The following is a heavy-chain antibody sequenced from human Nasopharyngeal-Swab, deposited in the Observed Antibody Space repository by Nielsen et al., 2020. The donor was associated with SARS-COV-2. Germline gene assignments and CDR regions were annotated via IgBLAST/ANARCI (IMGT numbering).Heavy chain of an antibody. D-gene: IGHD2-2*01. CDR3: ARVAIEVVSTSIYMDV. CDR2: INNSGTT. J-gene: IGHJ6*03. CDR1: GGSSSDNS. V-gene: IGHV4-34*01. Sequence: SETLSLTCAVYGGSSSDNSGAGIGRPQGRGLEGMGEINNSGTTEYNPSLESRVNMSVDTSKNQFSLKLNFVTAADAAVYYCARVAIEVVSTSIYMDVWGKGTTVTVSS.